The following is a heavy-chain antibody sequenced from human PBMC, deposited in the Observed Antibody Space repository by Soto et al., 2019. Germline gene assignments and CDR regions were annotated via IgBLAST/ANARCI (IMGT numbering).Heavy chain of an antibody. CDR1: GFTVSSNY. V-gene: IGHV3-53*02. CDR2: IYSGGST. Sequence: EVQLVETGGGLIQPGGSLRLSCAASGFTVSSNYMSWVRQAPGKGLEWVSVIYSGGSTYYADSVKGRFTISRDNSKNTLYRQMNSLRAEDTAVYYCARGRGSGYYGMDVWGQGTTVTVSS. J-gene: IGHJ6*02. D-gene: IGHD7-27*01. CDR3: ARGRGSGYYGMDV.